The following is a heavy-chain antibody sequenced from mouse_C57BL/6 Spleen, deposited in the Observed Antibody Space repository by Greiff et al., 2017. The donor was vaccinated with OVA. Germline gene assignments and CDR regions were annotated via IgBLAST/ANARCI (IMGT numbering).Heavy chain of an antibody. Sequence: LVESGAELVKPGASVKISCKASGYAFSSYWMNWVKQRPGKGLEWIGQIYPGDGDTNYNGKFKGKATLTADKSSSTAYMQLSSLTSEDSAVYFCARAYYDYAYAMDYWGQGTSVTVSS. D-gene: IGHD2-4*01. J-gene: IGHJ4*01. CDR2: IYPGDGDT. CDR3: ARAYYDYAYAMDY. V-gene: IGHV1-80*01. CDR1: GYAFSSYW.